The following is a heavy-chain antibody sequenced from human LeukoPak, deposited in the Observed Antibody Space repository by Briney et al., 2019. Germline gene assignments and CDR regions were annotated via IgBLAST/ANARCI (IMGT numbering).Heavy chain of an antibody. CDR3: ARSRTGWDADY. V-gene: IGHV4-38-2*02. CDR2: LYHGGSA. D-gene: IGHD3/OR15-3a*01. CDR1: GYSITSGYY. J-gene: IGHJ4*02. Sequence: SETLSLTCTVSGYSITSGYYWGWIRQPPGKGLEWIGCLYHGGSAFFNPSLKSRVTISEDTSKNQFSLKLTSVTAADTAVYYCARSRTGWDADYWGQGTLVTVSS.